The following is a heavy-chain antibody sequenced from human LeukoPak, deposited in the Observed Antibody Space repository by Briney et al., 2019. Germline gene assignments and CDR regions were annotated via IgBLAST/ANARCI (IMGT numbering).Heavy chain of an antibody. D-gene: IGHD4-17*01. CDR3: ARLPNLHNPVFGPPPFTVNWFDR. Sequence: SETLSLTCTVSGGSISSSSYYWGWIRQPPGKGLEWIGNFYYSGSTYYNPSLKSRVTISVDTSKNQFSLKLSSVTAADSAVYYCARLPNLHNPVFGPPPFTVNWFDRWGQGTLVTVSS. V-gene: IGHV4-39*01. J-gene: IGHJ5*02. CDR2: FYYSGST. CDR1: GGSISSSSYY.